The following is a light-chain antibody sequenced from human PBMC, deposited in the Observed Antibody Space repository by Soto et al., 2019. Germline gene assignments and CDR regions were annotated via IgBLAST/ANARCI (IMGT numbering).Light chain of an antibody. CDR1: QSVSSY. CDR2: YAS. CDR3: QQRSNWPTWT. V-gene: IGKV3-11*01. Sequence: EIVFTQSPATLSFSPGERATLSCRASQSVSSYLAWYQQKPGQAPRLLSYYASNRATGIPARFSGSGSGTDFTLTISSLEPEDFAVYYCQQRSNWPTWTFGQGTKVETK. J-gene: IGKJ1*01.